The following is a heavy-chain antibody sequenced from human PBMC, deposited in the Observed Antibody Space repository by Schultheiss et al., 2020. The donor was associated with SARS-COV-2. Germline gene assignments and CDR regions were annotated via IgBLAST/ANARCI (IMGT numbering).Heavy chain of an antibody. CDR1: GFTFSSYS. CDR2: ISWNSGSI. J-gene: IGHJ5*02. CDR3: AGHAAGYFA. Sequence: GESLKISCAASGFTFSSYSMNWVRQAPGKGLEWVSGISWNSGSIGYADSVKGRFTISRDNAKNSLYLQMNNLRAEDTAVYYCAGHAAGYFAWGQGTLVTVSS. D-gene: IGHD3-9*01. V-gene: IGHV3-48*04.